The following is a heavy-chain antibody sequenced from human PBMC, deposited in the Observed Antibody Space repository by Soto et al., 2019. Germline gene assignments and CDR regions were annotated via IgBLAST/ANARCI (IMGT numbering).Heavy chain of an antibody. CDR3: ARVERGTATTVVDAFDI. Sequence: QVQLQQWGAGLLKPSETLSLTCAVYGGFVTSGSYYWSWIRQPPGKGLEWIGEMSHSGGTHFNPSLTSRVPISVDTSTNQFTLKMRSVTAADTALYYCARVERGTATTVVDAFDIWGPGTMVTVSS. V-gene: IGHV4-34*01. CDR1: GGFVTSGSYY. CDR2: MSHSGGT. D-gene: IGHD1-1*01. J-gene: IGHJ3*02.